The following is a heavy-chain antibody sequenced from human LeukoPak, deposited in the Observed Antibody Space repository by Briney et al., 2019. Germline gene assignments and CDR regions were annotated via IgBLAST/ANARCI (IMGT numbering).Heavy chain of an antibody. D-gene: IGHD6-19*01. CDR1: GYTFTSYY. CDR3: ARERSIAVAGTLRREVYYMDV. V-gene: IGHV1-46*01. J-gene: IGHJ6*03. CDR2: TNPSGGST. Sequence: ASVKVSCKASGYTFTSYYMHWVRQAPGQGLEWMGITNPSGGSTSYAQKFQGRVTMTRDTSTSTVYMELSSLRSEDTAVYYCARERSIAVAGTLRREVYYMDVWGKGTTVTVSS.